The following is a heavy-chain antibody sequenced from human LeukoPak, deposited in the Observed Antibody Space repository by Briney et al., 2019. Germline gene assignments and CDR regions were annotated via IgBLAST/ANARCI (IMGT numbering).Heavy chain of an antibody. CDR2: IKHDGSAK. CDR3: AAAEERYYLY. D-gene: IGHD1-26*01. J-gene: IGHJ4*02. CDR1: GVTFSNNW. V-gene: IGHV3-7*05. Sequence: PGGSLRLSCAASGVTFSNNWMNWVRQAPGKGLEWVANIKHDGSAKFYVDSVKGRFTISRDNAKNSLYRQMNSLRANDTADYSCAAAEERYYLYWGPGTLVTVSS.